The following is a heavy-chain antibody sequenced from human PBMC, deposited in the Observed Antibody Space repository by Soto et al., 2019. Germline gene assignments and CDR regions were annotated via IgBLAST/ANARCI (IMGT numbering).Heavy chain of an antibody. CDR1: GDTFSSYS. Sequence: QVHLVQSGAEVEKPGSSVKVSCKASGDTFSSYSFTWERQAPGQGLEWMGRIIPILGITNYAQKFQGRVTITADKSTSTAYMELSSLRSEDTAVYYCATDKDSTYDYWGQGTLVTVSS. J-gene: IGHJ4*02. CDR2: IIPILGIT. CDR3: ATDKDSTYDY. D-gene: IGHD4-4*01. V-gene: IGHV1-69*08.